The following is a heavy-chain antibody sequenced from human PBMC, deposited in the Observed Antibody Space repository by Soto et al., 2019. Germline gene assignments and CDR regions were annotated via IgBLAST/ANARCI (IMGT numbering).Heavy chain of an antibody. CDR2: IYYSGST. D-gene: IGHD1-26*01. CDR3: ARLGAV. J-gene: IGHJ4*02. CDR1: GGSSSSYY. V-gene: IGHV4-59*08. Sequence: PSETLSLTCTVSGGSSSSYYWSWIRQPPGKGLEWIGYIYYSGSTNYNPSLKSRVTISVDTSKNQFSLKLSSVTAADTAVYYCARLGAVWGQGTLVTVSS.